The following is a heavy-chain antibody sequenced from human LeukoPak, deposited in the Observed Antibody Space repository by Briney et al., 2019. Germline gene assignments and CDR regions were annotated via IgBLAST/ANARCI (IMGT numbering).Heavy chain of an antibody. V-gene: IGHV3-30-3*01. CDR1: GFTFRNYA. CDR2: ISYDGSSQ. CDR3: ARREGVAAVATGSIVS. Sequence: GRSLRLSCEASGFTFRNYAMHWVRQAPGRGLEWVAVISYDGSSQYHVDSVKGRFTISRDNSQNTLSLQMDDLRAEDTAVYYCARREGVAAVATGSIVSWGQGTLVTVSS. D-gene: IGHD6-13*01. J-gene: IGHJ5*02.